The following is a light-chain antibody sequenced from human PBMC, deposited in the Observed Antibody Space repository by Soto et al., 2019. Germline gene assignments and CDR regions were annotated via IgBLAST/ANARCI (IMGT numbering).Light chain of an antibody. J-gene: IGLJ1*01. V-gene: IGLV2-14*01. Sequence: QSVLTQPASVSGSPGQSITISCTGISSDVGGYNYVSWYQQHPGKAPKLMIYEVSNRPSGVSNRFSGSKSGNTASLTISGLQAEDEADYYCSSYTSSSTLVFGIGTKVTVL. CDR1: SSDVGGYNY. CDR2: EVS. CDR3: SSYTSSSTLV.